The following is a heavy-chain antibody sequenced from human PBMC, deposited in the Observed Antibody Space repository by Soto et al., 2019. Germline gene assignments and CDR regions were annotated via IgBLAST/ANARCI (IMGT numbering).Heavy chain of an antibody. CDR2: IYQSGVT. J-gene: IGHJ5*01. D-gene: IGHD6-19*01. Sequence: TLSLTCNMSGDSYSISTYSWSWIRQPPGKALQWIGFIYQSGVTSYNPSLASRVSITLDRSNNQCALKLKSVTAADTAVYFCAGMPYTSGLMFDSWGPGTLVTVSS. CDR3: AGMPYTSGLMFDS. V-gene: IGHV4-30-2*01. CDR1: GDSYSISTYS.